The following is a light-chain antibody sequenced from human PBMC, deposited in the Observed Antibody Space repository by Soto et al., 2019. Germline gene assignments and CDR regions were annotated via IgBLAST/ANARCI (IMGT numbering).Light chain of an antibody. Sequence: QPVLTKSPSASASLGASVKLTCTLSSGHNSYAIAWHQQQPEKGPRYLMKVNSDGSHSKGGGIPDRFSGSSSGAERYLTISSLQSEDEADYYCQTWSTDIRVFGGGTKLTVL. J-gene: IGLJ3*02. CDR1: SGHNSYA. CDR3: QTWSTDIRV. V-gene: IGLV4-69*01. CDR2: VNSDGSH.